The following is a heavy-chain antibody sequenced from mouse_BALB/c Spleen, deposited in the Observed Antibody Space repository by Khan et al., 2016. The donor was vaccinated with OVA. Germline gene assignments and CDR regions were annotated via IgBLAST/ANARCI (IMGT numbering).Heavy chain of an antibody. V-gene: IGHV3-2*02. Sequence: EVQLQESGRGLVKPAQSLTLTCTATGYSISSDYAWNGSRKFPGKKLEGMGYINYSGGTSYPAYLKSRISITRDTSKNQFFLQLNSVTTEDSATYYCSGWFTYWGQGTLVTVS. CDR3: SGWFTY. J-gene: IGHJ3*01. CDR1: GYSISSDYA. CDR2: INYSGGT.